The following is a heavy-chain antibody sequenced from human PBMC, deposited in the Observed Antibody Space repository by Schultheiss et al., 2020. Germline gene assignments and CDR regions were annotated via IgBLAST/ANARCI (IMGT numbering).Heavy chain of an antibody. D-gene: IGHD6-6*01. CDR2: IKQDGSEK. CDR1: GFTFSNAW. V-gene: IGHV3-7*01. CDR3: ARDGDSSSGGFGY. Sequence: GGSLRLSCAASGFTFSNAWMNWVRQAPGKGLEWVANIKQDGSEKYYVDSVKGRFTISRDNSKNTLYLQMNSLRAEDTAVYYCARDGDSSSGGFGYWGQGTLVTVSS. J-gene: IGHJ4*02.